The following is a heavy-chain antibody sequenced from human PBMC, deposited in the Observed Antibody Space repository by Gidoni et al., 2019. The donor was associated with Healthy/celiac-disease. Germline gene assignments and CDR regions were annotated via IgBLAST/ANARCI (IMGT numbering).Heavy chain of an antibody. CDR1: GGSFSGYY. Sequence: QVQLQQWGAGLLKPSETLSLTCAVYGGSFSGYYWSWIRQPPGKGLEWIGEITHSGSTNYNPSLKSRVTISVDTSKNQFSLKLSSVTAADTAVYYCARRGRATVTQKYNWFDPWGQGTLVTVSS. J-gene: IGHJ5*02. V-gene: IGHV4-34*01. D-gene: IGHD4-4*01. CDR2: ITHSGST. CDR3: ARRGRATVTQKYNWFDP.